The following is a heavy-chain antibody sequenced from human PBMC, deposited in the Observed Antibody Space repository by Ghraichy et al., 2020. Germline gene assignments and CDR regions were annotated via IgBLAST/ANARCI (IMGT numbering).Heavy chain of an antibody. CDR3: ARDTAAAGGGDFDY. Sequence: ASVKVSCKASGYTFTGYYMHWVRQAPGQGLEWMGWINPNSGGTNYAQKFQGRVTMTRDTSISTAYMELSRLRSDDTAVYYCARDTAAAGGGDFDYWGQGTLVTVSS. J-gene: IGHJ4*02. CDR1: GYTFTGYY. CDR2: INPNSGGT. D-gene: IGHD6-13*01. V-gene: IGHV1-2*02.